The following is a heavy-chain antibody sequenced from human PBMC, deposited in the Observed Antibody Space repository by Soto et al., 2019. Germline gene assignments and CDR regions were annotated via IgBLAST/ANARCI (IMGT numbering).Heavy chain of an antibody. V-gene: IGHV4-34*01. D-gene: IGHD3-3*01. CDR2: INHSGST. CDR1: GGSFSGYY. J-gene: IGHJ4*02. CDR3: ARVTIFGVVIKALDC. Sequence: QVQLQQWGAGLLKPSETLSLTCAVYGGSFSGYYWSWIRQPPGKGLEWIGEINHSGSTNYNPSLKSRVTISVDTSKNQFSLKLSSVTAADTAVYYCARVTIFGVVIKALDCWGQGTLGTVSS.